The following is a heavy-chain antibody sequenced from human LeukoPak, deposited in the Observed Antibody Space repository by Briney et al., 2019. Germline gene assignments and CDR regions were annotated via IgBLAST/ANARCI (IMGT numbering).Heavy chain of an antibody. CDR3: AGGYFWSGYYRPYYFDY. Sequence: PGGSLRLSCAASGFTFSDYYMTWIRQAPGKGLEWISYISSTAFTLYYADSVKGRFTISRDNAKNSVYLQMSGLRAEDTAVYYCAGGYFWSGYYRPYYFDYWGQGILVTVSS. CDR1: GFTFSDYY. CDR2: ISSTAFTL. V-gene: IGHV3-11*04. J-gene: IGHJ4*02. D-gene: IGHD3-3*01.